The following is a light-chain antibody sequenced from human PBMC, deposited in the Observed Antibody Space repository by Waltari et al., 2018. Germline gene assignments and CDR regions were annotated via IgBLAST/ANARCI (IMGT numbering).Light chain of an antibody. Sequence: IQLTQSPSSLSASVGDRVTITCRASQGISNYLAWYQQKPGKAPKLLIHTASTLQSGVPSRFSGSGSGTDFTLTISSLQPEDFATYYCQQYETYSPYTFGQGTKVDLK. CDR3: QQYETYSPYT. J-gene: IGKJ2*01. V-gene: IGKV1-9*01. CDR1: QGISNY. CDR2: TAS.